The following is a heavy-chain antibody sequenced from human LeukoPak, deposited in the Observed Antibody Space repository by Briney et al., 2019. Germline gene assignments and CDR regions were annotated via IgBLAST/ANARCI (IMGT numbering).Heavy chain of an antibody. J-gene: IGHJ5*02. CDR3: ARGRILYSTPRLFEP. V-gene: IGHV1-8*01. CDR2: MNPKSGNT. D-gene: IGHD2-8*01. Sequence: ASVKISCKASGYTFTSYDINWVRQATGQGLEWMGRMNPKSGNTGYAQKFQGRVTMTRNTSISTAYMELSSLRSEVTAVYYCARGRILYSTPRLFEPWSQGTLVTVYS. CDR1: GYTFTSYD.